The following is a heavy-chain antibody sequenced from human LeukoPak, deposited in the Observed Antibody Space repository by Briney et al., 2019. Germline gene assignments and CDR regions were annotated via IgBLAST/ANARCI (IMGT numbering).Heavy chain of an antibody. CDR3: ARERYDFWSFDY. Sequence: SETLSLTCTVSGGSFSSYYWSWIRQPPGKGLEWIGYIYTTGITSYNPSLKSRVTISLDTSKNQFSLQLSSVTAADTAVYYCARERYDFWSFDYWGQGTLVTFSS. V-gene: IGHV4-4*09. J-gene: IGHJ4*02. D-gene: IGHD3-3*01. CDR2: IYTTGIT. CDR1: GGSFSSYY.